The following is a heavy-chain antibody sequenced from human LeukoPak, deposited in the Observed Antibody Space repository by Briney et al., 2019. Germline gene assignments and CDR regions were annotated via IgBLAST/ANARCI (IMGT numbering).Heavy chain of an antibody. V-gene: IGHV3-30-3*01. CDR3: ASAGPHFDY. CDR1: GFTFSSYA. Sequence: GRSLRLSWAASGFTFSSYAMHWVRQAPGKGLEWVAVISYDGSNKYYADSVKGRFTISRDNSKNTLYLQMNSLRAEDTAVYYCASAGPHFDYWGQGTLVTVSS. J-gene: IGHJ4*02. CDR2: ISYDGSNK.